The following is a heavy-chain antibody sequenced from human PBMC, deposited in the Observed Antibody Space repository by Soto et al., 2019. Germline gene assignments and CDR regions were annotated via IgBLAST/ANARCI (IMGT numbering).Heavy chain of an antibody. Sequence: GGSLRLSCAASGFTFSSYWMSWVRQAPGKGLEWVANIKQDGSEKYYVDSVKGRFTISRDNAKNSLYLQMNSLRAEDAAVYYCARTQEGIGGSRALDIWGQGTMVTVSS. D-gene: IGHD3-10*01. V-gene: IGHV3-7*01. CDR1: GFTFSSYW. CDR3: ARTQEGIGGSRALDI. CDR2: IKQDGSEK. J-gene: IGHJ3*02.